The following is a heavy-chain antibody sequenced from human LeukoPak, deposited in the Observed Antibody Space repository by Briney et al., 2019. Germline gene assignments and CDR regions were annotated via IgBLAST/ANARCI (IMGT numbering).Heavy chain of an antibody. J-gene: IGHJ3*02. CDR2: IDPDGSVK. V-gene: IGHV3-7*04. CDR3: ARIRGAFDI. CDR1: GFTFSGYL. Sequence: GGSLRLSGAASGFTFSGYLMSWVRQVPGKGLEWVANIDPDGSVKYYVDSAKGRFTISRDNAKNSLYLQMNSLRAEDTALYYCARIRGAFDIWGQGTMVTVSS.